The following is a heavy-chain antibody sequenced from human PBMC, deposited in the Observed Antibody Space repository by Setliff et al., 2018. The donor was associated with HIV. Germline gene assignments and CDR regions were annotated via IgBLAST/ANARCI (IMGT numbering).Heavy chain of an antibody. CDR3: ARTEYFDFWSGPRGFDP. V-gene: IGHV1-69*05. D-gene: IGHD3-3*01. Sequence: ASVKVSCKASGGGVSNHVISWVRQAPGRGLEWMGGIIPIFGTADYAQNFQGRVTMTIDTSVNTAYLELSRLRTDDTAVYYCARTEYFDFWSGPRGFDPWGQGTLVTVSS. CDR1: GGGVSNHV. J-gene: IGHJ5*02. CDR2: IIPIFGTA.